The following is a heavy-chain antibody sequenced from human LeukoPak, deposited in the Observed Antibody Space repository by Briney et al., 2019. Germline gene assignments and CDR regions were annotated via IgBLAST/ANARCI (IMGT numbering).Heavy chain of an antibody. D-gene: IGHD3-16*02. J-gene: IGHJ4*02. CDR1: GYTFTSYA. CDR2: INAGNGNT. V-gene: IGHV1-3*03. Sequence: GASVKVSCKASGYTFTSYAMHWVRQAPGQRLEWMGWINAGNGNTKYSQEFQGRVTITRDTSASTAYMELSSLRSEDMAVYYCARGGGLRLGELSLYGLDYWGQGTLVTVSS. CDR3: ARGGGLRLGELSLYGLDY.